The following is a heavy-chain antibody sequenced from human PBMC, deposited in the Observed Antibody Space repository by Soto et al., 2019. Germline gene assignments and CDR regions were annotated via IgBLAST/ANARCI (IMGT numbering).Heavy chain of an antibody. CDR1: GGSFIGYY. D-gene: IGHD4-17*01. V-gene: IGHV4-34*01. Sequence: QVQLQQWGAGLLRPSETLSLTCSVYGGSFIGYYWSWIRQPPGKGLEWIGEINHGGSTIYNPSLKSRVTMSVDTSKNQFSLNLNSVTAADTAMYYCARGSDYGDDDWGQGTLVTVSS. CDR2: INHGGST. J-gene: IGHJ4*02. CDR3: ARGSDYGDDD.